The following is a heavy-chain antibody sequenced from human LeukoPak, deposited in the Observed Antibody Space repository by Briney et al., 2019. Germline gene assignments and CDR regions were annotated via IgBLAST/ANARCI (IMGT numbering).Heavy chain of an antibody. CDR1: GFTFSSFA. CDR3: AQMPPDTMIVAPWVAFDM. D-gene: IGHD3-22*01. Sequence: PGGSLRLSCAASGFTFSSFAMSWVPQAPGKGLEWGSAISGSGGSTYYADSVKGRFPISRDNSKNTLYLQMNSLRAEDTAVYYCAQMPPDTMIVAPWVAFDMWAQGTMVTVSS. CDR2: ISGSGGST. V-gene: IGHV3-23*01. J-gene: IGHJ3*02.